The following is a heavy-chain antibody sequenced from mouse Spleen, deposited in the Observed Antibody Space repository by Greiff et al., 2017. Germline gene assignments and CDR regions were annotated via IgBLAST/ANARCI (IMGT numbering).Heavy chain of an antibody. V-gene: IGHV5-9-3*01. Sequence: EVQVVESGGGLVKPGGSLKLSCAASGFTFSSYAMSWVRQTPEKRLEWVATISSGGSYTYYPDSVKGRFTISRDNAKNTLYLQMSSLRSEDTAMYYCASMELGRYFDYWGQGTTLTVSS. CDR2: ISSGGSYT. CDR3: ASMELGRYFDY. CDR1: GFTFSSYA. D-gene: IGHD4-1*01. J-gene: IGHJ2*01.